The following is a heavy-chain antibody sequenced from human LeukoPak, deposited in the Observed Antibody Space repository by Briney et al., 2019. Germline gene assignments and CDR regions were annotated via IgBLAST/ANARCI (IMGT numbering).Heavy chain of an antibody. CDR1: GDSVSSNSAA. V-gene: IGHV6-1*01. J-gene: IGHJ5*02. D-gene: IGHD3-10*01. Sequence: SQTLSLTCAISGDSVSSNSAAWNWIRQSPSRGLEWLGRTYYRSKWYNDYAVSVKGRITITPDTSKNLFSLQLSSVTPEDTAIYYCARAQDMIQGVIFFGDWFDPWGQGTLVTVSS. CDR2: TYYRSKWYN. CDR3: ARAQDMIQGVIFFGDWFDP.